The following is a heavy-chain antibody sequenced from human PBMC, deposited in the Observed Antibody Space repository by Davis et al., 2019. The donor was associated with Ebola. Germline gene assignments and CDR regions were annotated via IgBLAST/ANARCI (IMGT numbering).Heavy chain of an antibody. CDR3: ARVSWFGELLFTYPDY. D-gene: IGHD3-10*01. CDR2: INSDGRTT. CDR1: EFTFSSYW. Sequence: GESLKISCAASEFTFSSYWMHWVRQAPGKGLVWVSRINSDGRTTAYADSVKGRFTISRDNAKNTLYLQMNSLRAEDTAVYYCARVSWFGELLFTYPDYWGQGTLVTVSS. J-gene: IGHJ4*02. V-gene: IGHV3-74*01.